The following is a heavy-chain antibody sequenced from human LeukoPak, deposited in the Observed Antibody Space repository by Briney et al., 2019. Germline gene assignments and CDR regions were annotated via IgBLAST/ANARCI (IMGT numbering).Heavy chain of an antibody. D-gene: IGHD6-19*01. CDR1: GYTFTSYG. CDR2: ISAYNGNT. CDR3: ARRIAVAGYDY. J-gene: IGHJ4*02. Sequence: GASVKVSCEASGYTFTSYGISWLRQAPGQEREWMGWISAYNGNTNYALKLQSRVTMTTNTSTSTAYMELRSLRSDDTAVYYCARRIAVAGYDYWGQGTLVTVSS. V-gene: IGHV1-18*01.